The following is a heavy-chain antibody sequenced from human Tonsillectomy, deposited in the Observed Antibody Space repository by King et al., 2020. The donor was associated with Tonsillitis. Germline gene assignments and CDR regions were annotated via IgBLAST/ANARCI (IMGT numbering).Heavy chain of an antibody. CDR3: AREKGLEAGWLDPPPYYYYGMDV. J-gene: IGHJ6*01. CDR2: ISSSSSTI. Sequence: VQLVESGGGLVQPGGSLRLSCAASGFTFSSYSMNWVRQAPGKGLEWVSYISSSSSTIYYADSVKGRFTISRDNAKNSLYLQMNSLRAEDTAVYYCAREKGLEAGWLDPPPYYYYGMDVWGQGTTVTVSS. V-gene: IGHV3-48*04. D-gene: IGHD6-19*01. CDR1: GFTFSSYS.